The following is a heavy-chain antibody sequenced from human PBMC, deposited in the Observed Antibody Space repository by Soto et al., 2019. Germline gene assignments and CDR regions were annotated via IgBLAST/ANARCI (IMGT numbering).Heavy chain of an antibody. D-gene: IGHD3-10*01. CDR2: ISGGGGNT. CDR3: GETSGNYYGEDY. CDR1: GFTFNNYA. V-gene: IGHV3-23*01. Sequence: EVQLLESGGGLVHPGGSLRLSCAASGFTFNNYAMSWVRQAPGKGLEWVSLISGGGGNTYYADSVKGRFTISRDNSKNTLYLQMNSLRAEDTAVYYCGETSGNYYGEDYWGQGTLVTVSS. J-gene: IGHJ4*02.